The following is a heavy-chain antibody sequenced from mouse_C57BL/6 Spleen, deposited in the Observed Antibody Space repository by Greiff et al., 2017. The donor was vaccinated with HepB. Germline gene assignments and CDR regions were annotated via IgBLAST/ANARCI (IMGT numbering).Heavy chain of an antibody. J-gene: IGHJ4*01. Sequence: VQLQQPGAELVKPGASVKLSCKASGYTFTSYWMHWVKQRPGRGLEWIGRIDPNSGGTKCNEKFKSKATLTVDKPSSTAYMQRSSLTSEDSAVYYCARVRIYYGYDGGDYYAMDYWGQGTSVTVSS. D-gene: IGHD2-2*01. CDR3: ARVRIYYGYDGGDYYAMDY. CDR2: IDPNSGGT. V-gene: IGHV1-72*01. CDR1: GYTFTSYW.